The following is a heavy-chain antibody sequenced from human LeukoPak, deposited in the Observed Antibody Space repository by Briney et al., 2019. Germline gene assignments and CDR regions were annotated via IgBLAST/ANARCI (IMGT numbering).Heavy chain of an antibody. CDR1: GFTFSSYA. V-gene: IGHV3-23*01. J-gene: IGHJ4*02. Sequence: GSLRLSCAASGFTFSSYAMSWVRQAPGKGLEWVSAISGSGGSTYYADSVKGRFTISRDNSKNTVYLQMDSLRADDTAVYYCGREGSSRTIDYWGQGTLVTVPP. CDR2: ISGSGGST. D-gene: IGHD1/OR15-1a*01. CDR3: GREGSSRTIDY.